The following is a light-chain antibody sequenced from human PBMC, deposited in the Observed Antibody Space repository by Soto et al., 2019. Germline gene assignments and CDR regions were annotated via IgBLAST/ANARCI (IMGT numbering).Light chain of an antibody. V-gene: IGKV3-20*01. CDR2: GAS. CDR3: QQYSSLWT. Sequence: EIVMTQSPATLSVSPGERATLSFRTSQSVNNNYLAWYQQKPGQAPRLLIYGASSRATGIPDRFSGSGSGTDFTLSISRLEPEDFAVYYCQQYSSLWTFGQGTKVDIK. J-gene: IGKJ1*01. CDR1: QSVNNNY.